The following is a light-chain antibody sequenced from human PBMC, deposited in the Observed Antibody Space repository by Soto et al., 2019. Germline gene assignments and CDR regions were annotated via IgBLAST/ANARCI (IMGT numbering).Light chain of an antibody. CDR2: EVT. Sequence: QSALTQPPSASGSPGQSVTISCTGTSSDVGGYNSVSWYQQHPGKAPKLMIYEVTKRPLGVPDRFSGSKSGNTASLTVSGLQAEDEADYYCSSYAGSNNPYVFGTGTKLTVL. V-gene: IGLV2-8*01. J-gene: IGLJ1*01. CDR3: SSYAGSNNPYV. CDR1: SSDVGGYNS.